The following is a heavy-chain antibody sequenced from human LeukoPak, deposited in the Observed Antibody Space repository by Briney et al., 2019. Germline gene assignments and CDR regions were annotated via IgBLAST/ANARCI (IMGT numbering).Heavy chain of an antibody. V-gene: IGHV5-51*01. CDR3: ARRGGSALYGVFDY. CDR2: IYPGDSDT. J-gene: IGHJ4*02. CDR1: GYSFTSYW. Sequence: HGESLKISCKGSGYSFTSYWIGWVRQMPGKGLDWMAIIYPGDSDTRYSPSFQGQVTASADKSISTAYLQWSSLKASDTAMYYCARRGGSALYGVFDYWGQGNLVIVSS. D-gene: IGHD6-19*01.